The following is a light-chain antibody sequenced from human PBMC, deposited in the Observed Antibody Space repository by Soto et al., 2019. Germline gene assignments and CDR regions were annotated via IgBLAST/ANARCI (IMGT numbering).Light chain of an antibody. CDR3: LLSYSGARTVV. J-gene: IGLJ2*01. V-gene: IGLV7-46*01. CDR1: TGAVTSGHY. CDR2: DTS. Sequence: QAVVTQEPSLTVSPGGTVTLTCGSSTGAVTSGHYPYWFQQKPGQAPRTLIYDTSNKRSWTPARFSGSLLGGKAALTLSGAQPEDEAEYYCLLSYSGARTVVFGGGTKLTVL.